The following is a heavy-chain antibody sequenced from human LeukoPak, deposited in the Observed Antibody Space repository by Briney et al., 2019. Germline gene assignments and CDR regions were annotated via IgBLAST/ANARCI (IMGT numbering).Heavy chain of an antibody. Sequence: SETLSLTCTVSGGSISSYYWSWIRQPPGKGLEWIGYIYYSGSTNYNPSLKSRVTISVDTSKNQFSLKLSSVTAADTAVYYCARGQLAPVYYYYYMDVWGKGTTVTVSS. J-gene: IGHJ6*03. CDR3: ARGQLAPVYYYYYMDV. CDR2: IYYSGST. D-gene: IGHD6-6*01. CDR1: GGSISSYY. V-gene: IGHV4-59*01.